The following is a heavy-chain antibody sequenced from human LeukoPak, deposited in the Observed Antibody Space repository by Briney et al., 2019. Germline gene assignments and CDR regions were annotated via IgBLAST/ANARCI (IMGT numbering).Heavy chain of an antibody. Sequence: PGGSLRLSCVASGFTVSTNYMSWVRQAPGKGLEWVSVIQTGGNIFHADSVKGRFTISRDNSKNTVYLQTNSLRAEDTAVYYCARVDGYYGSGSWFDPWGQGTLVTVSS. CDR3: ARVDGYYGSGSWFDP. J-gene: IGHJ5*02. CDR1: GFTVSTNY. D-gene: IGHD3-10*01. CDR2: IQTGGNI. V-gene: IGHV3-66*01.